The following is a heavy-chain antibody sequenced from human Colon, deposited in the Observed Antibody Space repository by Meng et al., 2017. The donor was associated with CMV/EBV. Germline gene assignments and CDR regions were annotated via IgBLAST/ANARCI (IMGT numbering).Heavy chain of an antibody. CDR2: ISGSGGST. Sequence: GGSLRLSCAASGFTFDDYAMMWVRQAPGKGLEWVSAISGSGGSTYYADSVKGRFTISRDNSKNTLYLQMNSLRAEDTAVYYCAKGTGVTGFDYWGQGTLVTVSS. CDR1: GFTFDDYA. J-gene: IGHJ4*02. V-gene: IGHV3-23*01. CDR3: AKGTGVTGFDY. D-gene: IGHD4-23*01.